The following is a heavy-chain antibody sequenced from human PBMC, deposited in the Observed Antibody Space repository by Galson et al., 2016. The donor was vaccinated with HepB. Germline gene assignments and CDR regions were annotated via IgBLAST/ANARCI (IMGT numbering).Heavy chain of an antibody. V-gene: IGHV3-23*01. CDR3: AKTSLVGYNSGWGGSFDI. D-gene: IGHD6-19*01. Sequence: SLRLSCAASGFSISIYSMNWVRQAPGKGLEWVSAIRGSGTGTSYADSVKGRFTISRDNSKNTLYLQMNSLRAEDAAVYYCAKTSLVGYNSGWGGSFDIWGRGTMATVSS. CDR1: GFSISIYS. CDR2: IRGSGTGT. J-gene: IGHJ3*02.